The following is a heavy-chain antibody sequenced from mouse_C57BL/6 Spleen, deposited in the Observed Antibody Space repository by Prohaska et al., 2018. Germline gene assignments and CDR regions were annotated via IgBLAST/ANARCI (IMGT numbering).Heavy chain of an antibody. CDR1: GFTFTDYY. CDR3: AEGGTGGFDY. V-gene: IGHV1-36*01. J-gene: IGHJ2*01. Sequence: EVQLQQSGPVLVKPGPSVKISCKASGFTFTDYYMHWMKQSHRQSIEWIGLDYPYNGGTCDNQKFKGKATLTVDTYSSTADMELNSLTSEDSAVYYCAEGGTGGFDYWGKGTTLTVSS. CDR2: DYPYNGGT. D-gene: IGHD4-1*01.